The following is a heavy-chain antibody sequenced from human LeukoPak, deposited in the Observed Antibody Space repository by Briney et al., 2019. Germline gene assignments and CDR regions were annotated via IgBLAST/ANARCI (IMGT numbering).Heavy chain of an antibody. CDR3: AKDSACSSPELTASSFDY. CDR2: ISGSGGST. CDR1: GFTFSSYA. Sequence: GGSLRLSCAASGFTFSSYAMSWVRQAPGKGLEWVSAISGSGGSTYYADSVKGRFTISRDNSKNTLYLQMNSLRAEDTAVYYCAKDSACSSPELTASSFDYWGQGTLVTVSS. J-gene: IGHJ4*02. D-gene: IGHD1-26*01. V-gene: IGHV3-23*01.